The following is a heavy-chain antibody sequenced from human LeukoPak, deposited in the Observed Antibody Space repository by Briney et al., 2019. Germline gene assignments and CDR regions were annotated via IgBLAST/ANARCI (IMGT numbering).Heavy chain of an antibody. CDR1: GYSITSAYY. Sequence: PSETLSLTCTVSGYSITSAYYWGWIRQPPGKGLEWIGSFFLKGSTYYNPSLKSRVTISVDTSKNQFSLKLSSVTAADTAVYYCARGYFSSWYINWFDPWGQGTLVTVSS. CDR2: FFLKGST. D-gene: IGHD6-13*01. V-gene: IGHV4-38-2*02. CDR3: ARGYFSSWYINWFDP. J-gene: IGHJ5*02.